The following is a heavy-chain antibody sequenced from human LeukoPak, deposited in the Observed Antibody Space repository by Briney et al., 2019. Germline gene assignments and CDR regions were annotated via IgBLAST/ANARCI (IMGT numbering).Heavy chain of an antibody. J-gene: IGHJ4*02. V-gene: IGHV1-3*03. CDR1: GYTFTSYA. CDR3: ARGYSSGWLVY. Sequence: ASVKVSCKASGYTFTSYAMHWVRQAPGQRLEWMGWINAGNGNTKYSQEFQGGVTITRDTSASTAYMELSSLRSEDMAVYYCARGYSSGWLVYWGQGTLVTVSS. CDR2: INAGNGNT. D-gene: IGHD6-19*01.